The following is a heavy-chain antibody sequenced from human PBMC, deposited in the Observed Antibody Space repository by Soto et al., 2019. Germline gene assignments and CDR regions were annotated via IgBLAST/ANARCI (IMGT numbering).Heavy chain of an antibody. CDR2: IYYSGST. J-gene: IGHJ5*02. D-gene: IGHD2-2*01. V-gene: IGHV4-39*01. CDR3: ARQPYCSSTSCYPFSNWFDP. Sequence: SETLSLTCTVSGGSISSSSCYWGWIRQPPGKGLEWIGSIYYSGSTYYNPSLKSRVTISVDTSKNQFSLKLSSVTAADTAVYYCARQPYCSSTSCYPFSNWFDPWGQGTLVTVS. CDR1: GGSISSSSCY.